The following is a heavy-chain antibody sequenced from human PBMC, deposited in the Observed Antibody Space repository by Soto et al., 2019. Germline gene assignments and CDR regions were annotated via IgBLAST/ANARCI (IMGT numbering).Heavy chain of an antibody. Sequence: PSETLSLTCTVSGGSISSGDYYWSWIRQPPGKGLERIGYIYYSGSTYYNPSLKSRVTISVDTSKNQFSLKLSSVTAADTAVYYGARGGGYCSGGSCYGSGWFDPWGQGTLVTVSS. V-gene: IGHV4-30-4*01. CDR3: ARGGGYCSGGSCYGSGWFDP. CDR1: GGSISSGDYY. D-gene: IGHD2-15*01. J-gene: IGHJ5*02. CDR2: IYYSGST.